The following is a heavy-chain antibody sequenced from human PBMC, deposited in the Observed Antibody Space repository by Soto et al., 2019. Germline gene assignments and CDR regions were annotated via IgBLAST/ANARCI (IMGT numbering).Heavy chain of an antibody. CDR3: ARLTALTTADY. D-gene: IGHD1-1*01. J-gene: IGHJ4*02. Sequence: QVQLVQSGAEVRKPGASVKVSCEASGYTFTSNYLLWVRESPGQGLEWMGIINPSGGSTTYSQKLQGRLTVTRDTSTSTVFMELSSLRSDDTAVYYCARLTALTTADYWGQGTLVTVSS. V-gene: IGHV1-46*03. CDR1: GYTFTSNY. CDR2: INPSGGST.